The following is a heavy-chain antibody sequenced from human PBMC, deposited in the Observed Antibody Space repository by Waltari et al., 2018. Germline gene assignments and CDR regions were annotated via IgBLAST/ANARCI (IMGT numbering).Heavy chain of an antibody. J-gene: IGHJ4*02. V-gene: IGHV1-46*04. D-gene: IGHD6-13*01. CDR2: INPSGGAT. CDR3: ARSHVGDSSWPGDY. CDR1: GYTLSTYY. Sequence: QVQLVQSGAEVKKPGASVRISCEASGYTLSTYYIHWVRQAPGQGLEWMGIINPSGGATTYAQELQDRITLTRDTSTSTVYMTLRSLTSEDTAVYYCARSHVGDSSWPGDYWGQGTLVSVSS.